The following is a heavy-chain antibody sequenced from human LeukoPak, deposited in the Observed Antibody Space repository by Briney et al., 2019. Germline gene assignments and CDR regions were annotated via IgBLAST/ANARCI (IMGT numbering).Heavy chain of an antibody. J-gene: IGHJ4*02. Sequence: GGSLRLSCAASGFTFSSSAMSWVRQTPGKGLEWVSSITGNGATTYYSDSVKGRFTISRDNSKNTLSLQMNSLRAEDTAVYFCAKERCRVGTAMVRSYYFENWGQGTLVTVSS. CDR1: GFTFSSSA. V-gene: IGHV3-23*01. CDR2: ITGNGATT. D-gene: IGHD5-18*01. CDR3: AKERCRVGTAMVRSYYFEN.